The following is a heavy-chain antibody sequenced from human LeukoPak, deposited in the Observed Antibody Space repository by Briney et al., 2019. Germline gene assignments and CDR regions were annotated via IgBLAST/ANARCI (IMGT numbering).Heavy chain of an antibody. CDR3: ARDRVGPGYSFDY. CDR1: GFTFSAYG. D-gene: IGHD5-18*01. CDR2: IWYVGSSK. J-gene: IGHJ4*02. V-gene: IGHV3-33*01. Sequence: GRSLRLSCAASGFTFSAYGMHWVRQAPGKGLEWVAVIWYVGSSKYYADSVKGRFTISRDNSKNTLYLQMNSLRAEDTAVYYCARDRVGPGYSFDYWGQGTLVTVSS.